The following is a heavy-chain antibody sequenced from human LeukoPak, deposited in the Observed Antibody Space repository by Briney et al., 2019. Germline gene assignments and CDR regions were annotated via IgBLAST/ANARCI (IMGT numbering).Heavy chain of an antibody. J-gene: IGHJ4*02. CDR2: IGNRLSDT. CDR3: AKDLHYWGCDY. CDR1: GFTFSTNA. D-gene: IGHD7-27*01. V-gene: IGHV3-23*01. Sequence: GGSLRLSCAASGFTFSTNAMSWVRQAPGKALEWVSGIGNRLSDTYYADSVKGRFTISKDNSKNTLYLQMNSLRAEDTAVYYCAKDLHYWGCDYWGQGTLVTVSS.